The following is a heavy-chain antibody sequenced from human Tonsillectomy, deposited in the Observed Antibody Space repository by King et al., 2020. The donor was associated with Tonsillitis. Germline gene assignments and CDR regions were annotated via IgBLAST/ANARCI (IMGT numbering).Heavy chain of an antibody. CDR1: GGSFSGCY. D-gene: IGHD2-15*01. J-gene: IGHJ6*02. V-gene: IGHV4-34*01. CDR2: INHSGGT. Sequence: VQLQQGGAGLLKPSETLSLTCAVYGGSFSGCYWSWIRQPPGKGLEWSGEINHSGGTNYNPSLKSRVTISVDTSKNQFSLKLSSVTAADTAVYYCARVMVVAGPFYYYGMDVWGQGTTITVSS. CDR3: ARVMVVAGPFYYYGMDV.